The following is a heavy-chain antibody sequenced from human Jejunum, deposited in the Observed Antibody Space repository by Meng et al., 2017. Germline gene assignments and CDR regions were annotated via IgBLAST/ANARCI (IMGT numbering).Heavy chain of an antibody. J-gene: IGHJ2*01. Sequence: QGRMQVSGPGLVRPAETLLLMCTVSGVSVNIRTSQWSWIRQPPGKGLEWIAYIDNSGSTNYNPSLKSRVIISVDTSKNQFYLQMSSLTAADTAVYYCARAAAGTGFGYFDLWGRGTLVTVSS. CDR2: IDNSGST. D-gene: IGHD6-19*01. V-gene: IGHV4-61*01. CDR1: GVSVNIRTSQ. CDR3: ARAAAGTGFGYFDL.